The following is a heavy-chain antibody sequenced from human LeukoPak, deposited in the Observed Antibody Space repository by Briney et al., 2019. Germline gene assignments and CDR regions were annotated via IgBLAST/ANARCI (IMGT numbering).Heavy chain of an antibody. Sequence: GGSLRLSCAASGFTFSSYAMSWVRQAPGKGLQWVSAISGSAGYTYYADSVKGRFTISRDNSKNTLYLRMNSLRAEDTAVYYCAKDGPDYYGSGRYDYWGQGTLVTVSS. D-gene: IGHD3-10*01. CDR1: GFTFSSYA. J-gene: IGHJ4*02. CDR3: AKDGPDYYGSGRYDY. CDR2: ISGSAGYT. V-gene: IGHV3-23*01.